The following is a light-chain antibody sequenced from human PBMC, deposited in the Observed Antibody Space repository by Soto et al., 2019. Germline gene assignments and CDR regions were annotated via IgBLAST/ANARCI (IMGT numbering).Light chain of an antibody. CDR3: SSYTRSSTLV. V-gene: IGLV2-14*01. CDR2: EVS. Sequence: QSALTQPASVSGSPGQSITISCTGTSSDVGGYNYVSWYQQYPGKAPKLIIYEVSNRPSGVSNRFSGSKSGNTASLTISGLQAEDEADYYCSSYTRSSTLVFGGGTKLTVL. CDR1: SSDVGGYNY. J-gene: IGLJ2*01.